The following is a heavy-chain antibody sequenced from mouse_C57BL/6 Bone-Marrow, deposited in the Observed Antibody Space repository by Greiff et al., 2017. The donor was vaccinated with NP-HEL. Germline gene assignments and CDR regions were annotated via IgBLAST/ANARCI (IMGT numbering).Heavy chain of an antibody. J-gene: IGHJ2*01. CDR3: ARIPLYYCGSSYGY. Sequence: QVQLQQSGAELARPGASVKLSCKASGYTFTSYGISWVKQRTGQGLEWIGEIYPRSGNTYYNEKFKGKATLTADKSSSTAYMELRSLTSEDSAVYFCARIPLYYCGSSYGYWGQGTTLTVSS. CDR2: IYPRSGNT. CDR1: GYTFTSYG. V-gene: IGHV1-81*01. D-gene: IGHD1-1*01.